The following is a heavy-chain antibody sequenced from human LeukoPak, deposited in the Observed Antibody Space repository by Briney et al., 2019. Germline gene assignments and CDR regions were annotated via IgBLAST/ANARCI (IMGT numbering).Heavy chain of an antibody. CDR1: GGSFRGYY. CDR2: INHSGST. D-gene: IGHD2-21*01. J-gene: IGHJ3*02. V-gene: IGHV4-34*01. Sequence: SSETLSLTCAVYGGSFRGYYWSWIRQPPGKGLEWIGEINHSGSTNYNPSLKSRVTISVDTSKNQFSLKLSSVTAADTAVYYCARGAGGGGLENHAFDIWGQGTMVTVSS. CDR3: ARGAGGGGLENHAFDI.